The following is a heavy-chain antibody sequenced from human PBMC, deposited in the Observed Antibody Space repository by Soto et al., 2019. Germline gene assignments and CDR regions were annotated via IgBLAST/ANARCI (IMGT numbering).Heavy chain of an antibody. CDR3: ARVPSP. CDR1: GGSISSGYC. J-gene: IGHJ5*02. V-gene: IGHV4-30-2*01. Sequence: LSLTCAVSGGSISSGYCWTWVRQPPGKGLEWIGYIHYSGSTNYNPSLKSRVTISVDRSKNQFSLKLSSVTAADTAVYYCARVPSPWGQGTLVTVSS. CDR2: IHYSGST.